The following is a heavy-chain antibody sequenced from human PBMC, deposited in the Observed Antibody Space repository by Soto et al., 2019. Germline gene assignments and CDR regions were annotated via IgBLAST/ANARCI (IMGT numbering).Heavy chain of an antibody. CDR3: ARAGGMVRRDTDGFDI. V-gene: IGHV4-31*03. D-gene: IGHD3-10*01. Sequence: QVQLQESGPGLVKPSQTLSLTCTVSGGSINSGGYYWSWIRQHPGKGLEWIGYIYYSESTYSNPSLKSRVTISADTSKNQFSLRLSSVTAADTAVYYCARAGGMVRRDTDGFDIWGQGTMVTVSS. CDR2: IYYSEST. CDR1: GGSINSGGYY. J-gene: IGHJ3*02.